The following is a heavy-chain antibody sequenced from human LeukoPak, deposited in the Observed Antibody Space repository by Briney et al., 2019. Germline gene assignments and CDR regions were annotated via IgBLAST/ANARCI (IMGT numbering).Heavy chain of an antibody. CDR1: GFTFSTYW. V-gene: IGHV3-74*01. CDR3: ARAPSEIGGYYPEYFRH. D-gene: IGHD3-3*01. CDR2: IKSDGST. Sequence: GGSLRLSCAASGFTFSTYWMHWVRQAPGKGLVWVSRIKSDGSTNYADSVRGRFTISRDSAKNTLSLQMNSLRPEDTGVYYCARAPSEIGGYYPEYFRHWGQGTLVTVSS. J-gene: IGHJ1*01.